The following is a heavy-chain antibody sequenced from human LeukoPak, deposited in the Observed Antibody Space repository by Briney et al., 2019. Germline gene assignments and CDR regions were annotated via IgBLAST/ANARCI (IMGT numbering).Heavy chain of an antibody. CDR1: GGSISSSSYY. Sequence: SETLSLTCTVSGGSISSSSYYWGWIRQPPGTGLEWIGSIYYSGSTYYNPSLKSRVTISVDTSKNQFSLKLSSVTAADTAVYYCARRTVAGTGFDYWGQGTLVTVSS. CDR3: ARRTVAGTGFDY. J-gene: IGHJ4*02. D-gene: IGHD6-19*01. V-gene: IGHV4-39*01. CDR2: IYYSGST.